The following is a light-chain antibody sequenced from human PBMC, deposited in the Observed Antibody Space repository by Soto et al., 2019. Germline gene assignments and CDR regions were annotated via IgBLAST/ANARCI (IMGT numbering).Light chain of an antibody. CDR3: SSYTSSSTPVV. V-gene: IGLV2-14*01. J-gene: IGLJ2*01. CDR1: SSDVGGYNY. Sequence: QSALTQPASVSGSPGQSITISCTGTSSDVGGYNYVSWYQQHPGKAPKLMIYDVSNRPSGVSNRCSGSKSGNTASLTISGLQAEDEAEYYCSSYTSSSTPVVFGGGTKLTVL. CDR2: DVS.